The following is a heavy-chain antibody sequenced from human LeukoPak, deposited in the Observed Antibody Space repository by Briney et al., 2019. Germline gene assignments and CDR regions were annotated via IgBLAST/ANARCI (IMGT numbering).Heavy chain of an antibody. D-gene: IGHD5-12*01. Sequence: ASVKVSCKASGYTFTNYAVHWVRQAPGHRLEWMGWINPNSGGTNYAQKFQGRVTMTRDTSISTAYMELSRLRSDDTAVYYCAREETPGWLQSLPGYWGQGTLVTVSS. V-gene: IGHV1-2*02. CDR2: INPNSGGT. J-gene: IGHJ4*02. CDR3: AREETPGWLQSLPGY. CDR1: GYTFTNYA.